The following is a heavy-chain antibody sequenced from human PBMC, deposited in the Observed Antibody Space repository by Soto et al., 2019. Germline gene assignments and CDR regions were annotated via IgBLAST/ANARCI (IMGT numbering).Heavy chain of an antibody. CDR1: GGSISSYY. J-gene: IGHJ4*02. D-gene: IGHD3-22*01. CDR3: ARLGGYYQXFDQ. Sequence: PSETLSLTCTVSGGSISSYYGGWFRQPPGKGLEWIGYIYYSGSTTYHPSLKSRVTISVDTSKNQFSLNLTSVTAADTAVYYCARLGGYYQXFDQWGQGSLVTVSS. CDR2: IYYSGST. V-gene: IGHV4-59*08.